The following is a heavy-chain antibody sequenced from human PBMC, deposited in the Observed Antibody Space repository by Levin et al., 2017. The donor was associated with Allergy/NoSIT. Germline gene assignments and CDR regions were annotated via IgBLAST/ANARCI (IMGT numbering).Heavy chain of an antibody. J-gene: IGHJ4*02. D-gene: IGHD3-22*01. V-gene: IGHV3-20*01. Sequence: SCAASGFTFDDYGMSWVRQAPGKGLEWVSGINWNGGSTGYADSVKGRFTISRDNAKNSLYLQMNSLRAEDTALYHCARETYYYDSSGYSPFDYWGQGTLVTVSS. CDR2: INWNGGST. CDR1: GFTFDDYG. CDR3: ARETYYYDSSGYSPFDY.